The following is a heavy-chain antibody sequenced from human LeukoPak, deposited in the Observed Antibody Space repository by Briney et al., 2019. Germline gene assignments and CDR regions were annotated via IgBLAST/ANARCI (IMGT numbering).Heavy chain of an antibody. D-gene: IGHD3-22*01. V-gene: IGHV4-30-4*01. CDR1: GGSISSGDYY. J-gene: IGHJ4*02. Sequence: SETLSLTCTVSGGSISSGDYYWSWIRQPPGKGLEWIGYIYYSGSTDYNPSLKSRVTISVDTPKNQFSLKLSSVTAADTAVYYCARLYYYDTSAEDFWGQGTLVTVSS. CDR2: IYYSGST. CDR3: ARLYYYDTSAEDF.